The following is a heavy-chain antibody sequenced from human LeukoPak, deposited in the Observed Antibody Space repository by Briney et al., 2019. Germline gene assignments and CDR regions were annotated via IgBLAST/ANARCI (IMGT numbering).Heavy chain of an antibody. CDR3: ASGTYGTLFF. J-gene: IGHJ4*02. V-gene: IGHV4-59*01. D-gene: IGHD1-14*01. CDR1: GGSISGYY. Sequence: PLETLSLTCTVSGGSISGYYWTWIRQPPGKGLEWIGYISYSGSTNYNPSLQSRVTMSVDSSKNQFSLQLSTVTAADTATYYCASGTYGTLFFWGQGTLVPVSS. CDR2: ISYSGST.